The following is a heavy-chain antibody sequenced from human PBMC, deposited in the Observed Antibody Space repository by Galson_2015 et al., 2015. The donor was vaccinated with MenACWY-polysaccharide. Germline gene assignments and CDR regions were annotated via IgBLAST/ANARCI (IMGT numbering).Heavy chain of an antibody. CDR1: GGSMSGSY. J-gene: IGHJ5*02. V-gene: IGHV4-59*01. Sequence: ETLSLTCSVSGGSMSGSYWSWLRQPPGRELEWIGNIYYSGSTNYNPSLESRVTISVDTPKNQFSLKLTSVTAADTAVYYCARGYYDSRGYSNWFDPWGQGTLVTVSS. CDR3: ARGYYDSRGYSNWFDP. CDR2: IYYSGST. D-gene: IGHD3-22*01.